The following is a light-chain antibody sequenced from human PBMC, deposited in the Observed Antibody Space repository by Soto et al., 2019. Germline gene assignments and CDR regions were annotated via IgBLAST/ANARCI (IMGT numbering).Light chain of an antibody. CDR2: DVT. V-gene: IGLV2-11*01. CDR3: CSYAGSYTV. CDR1: GSDVGGYNY. Sequence: QSALTQPRSVSGSPGQSVTISCTGTGSDVGGYNYVSWYQQHPGKAPKLMIYDVTKRPSGVPDRFSGSKSGNTASLTISGLQAEDEAEYYCCSYAGSYTVFGGGTKLTVL. J-gene: IGLJ2*01.